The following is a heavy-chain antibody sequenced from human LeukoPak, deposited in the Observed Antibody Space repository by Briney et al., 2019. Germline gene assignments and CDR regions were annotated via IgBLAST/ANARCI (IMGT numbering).Heavy chain of an antibody. CDR3: ASGAYYYGSGTGWFDP. Sequence: ETLSLTCTVSGGSISSYYLSWIRQPPGKGLEWIGDIYYSGSTNYNPSLKSRVTISVDTSKNQLSLKLSSVTAADTAVYYCASGAYYYGSGTGWFDPWGQGTLVTVSS. CDR1: GGSISSYY. D-gene: IGHD3-10*01. CDR2: IYYSGST. J-gene: IGHJ5*02. V-gene: IGHV4-59*01.